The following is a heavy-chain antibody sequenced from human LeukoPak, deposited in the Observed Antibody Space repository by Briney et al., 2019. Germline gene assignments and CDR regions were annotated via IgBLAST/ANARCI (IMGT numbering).Heavy chain of an antibody. CDR2: LWKDGSNN. D-gene: IGHD3-9*01. CDR3: AKEYEIFVGAFDI. Sequence: GGSLRLSCVASGFTFRNYGMHWVRQAPGKGLEWVAVLWKDGSNNLYADSVKGRFRFSRDNSKDMLYLQMNSLRAEDTAVYYCAKEYEIFVGAFDIWGQGTMVTVSS. V-gene: IGHV3-33*06. CDR1: GFTFRNYG. J-gene: IGHJ3*02.